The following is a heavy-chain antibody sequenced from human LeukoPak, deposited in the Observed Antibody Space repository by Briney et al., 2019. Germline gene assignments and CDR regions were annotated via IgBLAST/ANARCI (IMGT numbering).Heavy chain of an antibody. CDR1: GFTFSTYA. J-gene: IGHJ5*02. D-gene: IGHD1-14*01. CDR3: ANKPAGFDP. CDR2: ITGSGDYT. Sequence: GGSLRLSCAASGFTFSTYAMAWVRQAPGNGLDWVSSITGSGDYTYYADSVKGRFTISRDNSKNTLYLQMNSLRAEDTAVYYCANKPAGFDPWGQGTLVTVSS. V-gene: IGHV3-23*01.